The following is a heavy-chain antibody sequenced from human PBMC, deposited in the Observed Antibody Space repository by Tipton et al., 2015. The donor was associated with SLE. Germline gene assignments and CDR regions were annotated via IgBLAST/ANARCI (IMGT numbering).Heavy chain of an antibody. CDR3: ARAVSSGWYARSDY. CDR2: IYYSGST. CDR1: GGSISSSSYY. J-gene: IGHJ4*02. Sequence: TLSLTCTVSGGSISSSSYYWGWIRQPPGKGLEWIGSIYYSGSTYYNPSLKSRVTISVDTSKNQFSLKLSSVTAADTAVYYCARAVSSGWYARSDYWGQGTLVTVSS. V-gene: IGHV4-39*07. D-gene: IGHD6-19*01.